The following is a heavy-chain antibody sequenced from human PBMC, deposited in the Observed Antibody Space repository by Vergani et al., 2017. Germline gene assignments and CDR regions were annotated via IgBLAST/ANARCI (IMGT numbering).Heavy chain of an antibody. Sequence: EVQLVESGGVVVQPGGSLRLSCAASGFTFDDYTMHWVRQAPGKGLEWVSLISWDGGSTYYADSVKGRFTISRDNSKNSLYLQMNSLRTEDTALYYCAKEIYSNDPLVYYCMDVWGQGTTVTVSS. CDR3: AKEIYSNDPLVYYCMDV. D-gene: IGHD4-11*01. CDR2: ISWDGGST. V-gene: IGHV3-43*01. CDR1: GFTFDDYT. J-gene: IGHJ6*02.